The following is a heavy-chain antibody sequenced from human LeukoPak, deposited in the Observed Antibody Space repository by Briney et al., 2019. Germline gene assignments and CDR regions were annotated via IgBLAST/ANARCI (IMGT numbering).Heavy chain of an antibody. Sequence: GGSLRLSCAASGFTFSDYYMSWIRQAPGKGLEWVSYISSSASTIYYADSVKGRFTISRDNAKNSLYLQMNSLRAEDTAVYYCARDRIEGYYYGMDVWGQGTTVTVSS. V-gene: IGHV3-11*01. J-gene: IGHJ6*02. CDR1: GFTFSDYY. D-gene: IGHD2-15*01. CDR3: ARDRIEGYYYGMDV. CDR2: ISSSASTI.